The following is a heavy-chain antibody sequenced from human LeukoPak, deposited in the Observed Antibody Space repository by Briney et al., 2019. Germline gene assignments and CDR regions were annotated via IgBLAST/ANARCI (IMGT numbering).Heavy chain of an antibody. J-gene: IGHJ4*02. CDR2: INPNSGGT. CDR3: ARDGSWFGELLWMQQIDY. Sequence: ASVKVSCKASGYTFTGYYMHWVRQAPGQGLEWMGWINPNSGGTNYAQKFQGRVTMTRDTSISTAHMELSGLRSDDTAVYYCARDGSWFGELLWMQQIDYWGQGTLVTVSS. D-gene: IGHD3-10*01. V-gene: IGHV1-2*02. CDR1: GYTFTGYY.